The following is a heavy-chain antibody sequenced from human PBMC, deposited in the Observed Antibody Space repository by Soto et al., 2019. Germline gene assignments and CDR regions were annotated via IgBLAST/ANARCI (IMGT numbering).Heavy chain of an antibody. CDR2: ISGSGGST. CDR1: GFTFSSYA. V-gene: IGHV3-23*01. D-gene: IGHD5-18*01. Sequence: EVQLLESGGGLVQPGGSLRLSCAASGFTFSSYAMSWVRQAPGKGLEWVSGISGSGGSTYYADSVTGRFTISRDNSKNTLYLQTNSLRAEDTAVYYCAKERGYNYGYVAMDVWGQGTTVTVSS. CDR3: AKERGYNYGYVAMDV. J-gene: IGHJ6*02.